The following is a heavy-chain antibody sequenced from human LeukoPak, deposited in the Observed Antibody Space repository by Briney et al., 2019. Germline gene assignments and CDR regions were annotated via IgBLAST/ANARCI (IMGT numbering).Heavy chain of an antibody. CDR2: ISSNGGST. CDR3: VKDSPGGFGELAFDY. CDR1: GFTFSSYA. V-gene: IGHV3-64D*06. J-gene: IGHJ4*02. D-gene: IGHD3-10*01. Sequence: QTGGSLRLSCSASGFTFSSYAMHWVRQAPGKGLEYVSAISSNGGSTYYADSVKGRFTISRDNSKNTLYLQMSSLRAEDTAVYYCVKDSPGGFGELAFDYWGQGTLVTVSS.